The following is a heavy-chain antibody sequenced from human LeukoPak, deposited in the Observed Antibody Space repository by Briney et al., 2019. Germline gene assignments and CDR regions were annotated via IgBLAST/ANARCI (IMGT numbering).Heavy chain of an antibody. Sequence: SGTLSLTCGVSGGSITITNYWTWVRQPPGKGLEWIGEVNLQGSTNYNPSLMGRVSISVDNSKNQFSLKLSSVTAADTAVYYCARDHRDLLRAFDVWGQGTMVTVS. D-gene: IGHD2/OR15-2a*01. CDR3: ARDHRDLLRAFDV. CDR2: VNLQGST. J-gene: IGHJ3*01. V-gene: IGHV4-4*02. CDR1: GGSITITNY.